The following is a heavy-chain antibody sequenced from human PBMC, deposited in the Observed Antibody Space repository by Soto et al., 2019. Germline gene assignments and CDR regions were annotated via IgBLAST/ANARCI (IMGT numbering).Heavy chain of an antibody. V-gene: IGHV5-51*01. J-gene: IGHJ6*02. CDR3: ARVGDSYGMDV. CDR1: GYSFSSYW. CDR2: IYPGDSDT. Sequence: PGESLKISCKGSGYSFSSYWMGWVRQMPGKGLEWMGMIYPGDSDTRYSPSFQGQVTISADKSISTAYLQWSSLKAADTAMYYCARVGDSYGMDVWGQGATVTVSS. D-gene: IGHD2-21*01.